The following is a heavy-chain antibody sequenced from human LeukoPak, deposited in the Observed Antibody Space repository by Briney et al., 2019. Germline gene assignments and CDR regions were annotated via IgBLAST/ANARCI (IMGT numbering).Heavy chain of an antibody. D-gene: IGHD3-10*01. CDR1: GFGFSDAW. CDR3: ASTGPFTMVRGVIMDWFDP. Sequence: GGSLRLSCAGSGFGFSDAWMSWVRQAPGKGLVWVSRINSDGSSTSYADSVKGRFTISRDNAKNTLYLQMDSLRAEDTAVYYCASTGPFTMVRGVIMDWFDPWGQGTLVAVSS. V-gene: IGHV3-74*01. J-gene: IGHJ5*02. CDR2: INSDGSST.